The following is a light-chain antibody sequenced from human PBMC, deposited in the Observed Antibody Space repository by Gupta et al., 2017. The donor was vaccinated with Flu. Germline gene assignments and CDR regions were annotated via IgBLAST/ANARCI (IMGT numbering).Light chain of an antibody. J-gene: IGKJ4*01. V-gene: IGKV3-11*01. Sequence: EIVLTQSPATLSLSPGERATLSCRASQSVSSYLAWYQQKPGQAPRLLIYDASNRATGIPARFSGSGSGTEFTLTISSLEPEDFAVYYCQHRSNWPNLFGGGTKVDIK. CDR3: QHRSNWPNL. CDR2: DAS. CDR1: QSVSSY.